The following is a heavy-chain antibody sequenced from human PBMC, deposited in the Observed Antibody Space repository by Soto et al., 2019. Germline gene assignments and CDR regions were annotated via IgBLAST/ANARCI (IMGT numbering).Heavy chain of an antibody. V-gene: IGHV4-31*03. CDR3: ARDSRPIYTSSSYYFDY. J-gene: IGHJ4*02. CDR1: SGSISSGGSY. D-gene: IGHD6-13*01. Sequence: QVQLQESGPGLVKPSQTLSLTCTVSSGSISSGGSYWSWVRQHPGKGLEWVGCIYYSGSTYYNPFLESRVTISVDTSKNQFSLRLSSVTAADTAVYYCARDSRPIYTSSSYYFDYWGQGTLVTVSS. CDR2: IYYSGST.